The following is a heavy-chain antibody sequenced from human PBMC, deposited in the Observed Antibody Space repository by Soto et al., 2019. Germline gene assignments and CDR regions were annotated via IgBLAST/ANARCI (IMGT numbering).Heavy chain of an antibody. Sequence: ESGGGVVQPGRSLRLSCAASGFTFSSYAMHWVRQAPGKGLEWVAVISYDGSNKYYADSVKGRFTISRDNSKNTLYLQMNSLRAEDTAVYYCARDRLPGYCSSTSCWAYGMDVWGQGTTVTVSS. D-gene: IGHD2-2*01. CDR2: ISYDGSNK. CDR3: ARDRLPGYCSSTSCWAYGMDV. J-gene: IGHJ6*02. CDR1: GFTFSSYA. V-gene: IGHV3-30-3*01.